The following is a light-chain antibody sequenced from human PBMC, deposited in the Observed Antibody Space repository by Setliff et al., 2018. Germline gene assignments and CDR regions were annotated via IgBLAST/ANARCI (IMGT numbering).Light chain of an antibody. CDR3: SSYTSSRV. CDR1: SSGVGGYNY. CDR2: DVS. Sequence: QSVLTQPASVSGSPGQSITISCTGTSSGVGGYNYVSWYQQHPGKAPKLMIYDVSKRPSGVSNRFSGSKSGNTASLTISGLQAEDEADYYCSSYTSSRVFGGGTKVTVL. V-gene: IGLV2-14*01. J-gene: IGLJ2*01.